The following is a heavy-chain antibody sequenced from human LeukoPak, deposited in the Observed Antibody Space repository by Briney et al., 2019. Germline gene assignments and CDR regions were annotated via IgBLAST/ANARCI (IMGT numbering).Heavy chain of an antibody. J-gene: IGHJ3*02. V-gene: IGHV4-59*01. Sequence: PSETLSLTCTVSGGSISSYYWSWIRQPPGKGPEWIGYIYYSGSTNYNPSLKSRVTISVDTSKNQFSLKLSSVTAADTAVYYCARRRPANMVRGVRLAFDIWGQGTMVTVSS. CDR3: ARRRPANMVRGVRLAFDI. D-gene: IGHD3-10*01. CDR1: GGSISSYY. CDR2: IYYSGST.